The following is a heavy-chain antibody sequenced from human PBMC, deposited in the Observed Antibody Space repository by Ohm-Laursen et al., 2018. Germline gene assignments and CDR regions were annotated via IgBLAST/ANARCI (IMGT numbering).Heavy chain of an antibody. Sequence: GASVKVSCKASGGTFSSYAISWVRQAPGQGLEWMGGIIPIFGTANYAQKFQGRVTITADKSTSTAYMELSSLRSEDTAVYYCAGGGVVKTYIWFDPWGQGTLVTVSS. CDR1: GGTFSSYA. CDR2: IIPIFGTA. J-gene: IGHJ5*02. V-gene: IGHV1-69*06. CDR3: AGGGVVKTYIWFDP. D-gene: IGHD3-3*01.